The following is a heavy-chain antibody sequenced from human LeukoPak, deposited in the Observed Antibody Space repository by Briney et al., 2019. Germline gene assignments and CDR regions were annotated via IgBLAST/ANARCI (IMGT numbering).Heavy chain of an antibody. D-gene: IGHD5/OR15-5a*01. V-gene: IGHV3-13*01. CDR2: IGIAGDT. CDR1: GFTLSSYD. Sequence: GGSLRLSCAASGFTLSSYDMHWVRQAPGRGLEWVSAIGIAGDTYYPDSVKGRFTVSRENAKNSMYLQMNSLKDGDTAVYYCIRGGIQVSGIDAFDIWGQGTMVTVSS. J-gene: IGHJ3*02. CDR3: IRGGIQVSGIDAFDI.